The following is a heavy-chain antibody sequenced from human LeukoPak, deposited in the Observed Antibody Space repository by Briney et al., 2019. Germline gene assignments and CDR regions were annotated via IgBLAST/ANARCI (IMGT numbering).Heavy chain of an antibody. CDR3: ARDSGYGYNTFPTADY. Sequence: GRSLRLSWLSTGFTFRSYGMHSVHQPPGKGLDWEAFTWYDGSNKYYADSVKGRFTISRDNSENTLYLQMSSLRAEDTALYYCARDSGYGYNTFPTADYWGQGILVTVSS. D-gene: IGHD5-24*01. CDR1: GFTFRSYG. CDR2: TWYDGSNK. V-gene: IGHV3-33*01. J-gene: IGHJ4*02.